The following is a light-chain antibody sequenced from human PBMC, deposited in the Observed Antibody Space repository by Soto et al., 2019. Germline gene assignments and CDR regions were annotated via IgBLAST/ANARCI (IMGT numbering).Light chain of an antibody. CDR1: QSISSDY. V-gene: IGKV3-20*01. Sequence: EIVLTQSPGTLSLSPGESATLSCRASQSISSDYLVWYQQRPGQAPRLLIYAASSRATGIPDRFSGSGSGTDFILTIDSLEPEDFAVYYCQCYGSSPDTFGQGTKLEIK. J-gene: IGKJ2*01. CDR2: AAS. CDR3: QCYGSSPDT.